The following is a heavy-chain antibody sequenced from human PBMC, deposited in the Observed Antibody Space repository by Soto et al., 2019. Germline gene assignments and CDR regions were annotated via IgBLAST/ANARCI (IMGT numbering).Heavy chain of an antibody. V-gene: IGHV3-30*18. J-gene: IGHJ4*02. D-gene: IGHD3-10*01. CDR1: GFTFSSYG. CDR3: AKDPCGSGSYCIAFAY. CDR2: ISYDGSNK. Sequence: QVQLVESGGGVVQPGRSLRLSCAASGFTFSSYGMHWVRQAPGKGLEGVAVISYDGSNKYYADRVKGRFTISRDNSKNTLYLQMNSLRAENTAVYYCAKDPCGSGSYCIAFAYWGQGTLVTVSS.